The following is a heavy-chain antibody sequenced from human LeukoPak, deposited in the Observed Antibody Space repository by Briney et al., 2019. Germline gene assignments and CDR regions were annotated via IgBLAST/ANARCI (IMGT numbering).Heavy chain of an antibody. Sequence: GGSLRLSCAASGFTFRNHGMHWARQAPGKGLEWVSFIRYDGTNSYYADSVKGRFTVSRDNSKNTLYLQMNSLRAEDTAVYYCARDFWSGYYTEDWGQGALVIVSS. J-gene: IGHJ4*02. CDR2: IRYDGTNS. V-gene: IGHV3-30*02. CDR3: ARDFWSGYYTED. CDR1: GFTFRNHG. D-gene: IGHD3-3*01.